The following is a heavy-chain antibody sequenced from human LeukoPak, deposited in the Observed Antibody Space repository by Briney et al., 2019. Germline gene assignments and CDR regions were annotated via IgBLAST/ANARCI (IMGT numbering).Heavy chain of an antibody. D-gene: IGHD5-18*01. CDR3: ARHEGYTRAPFDP. Sequence: SETLSLTCTVSGGSISSYYWSWIRQPPGKGLEWIGYIYYSGSTNYNPSFKCRVTISVDTSKNQFSLKLSSATAADTAVYYCARHEGYTRAPFDPWGQGTLVTVSS. V-gene: IGHV4-59*08. CDR2: IYYSGST. J-gene: IGHJ5*02. CDR1: GGSISSYY.